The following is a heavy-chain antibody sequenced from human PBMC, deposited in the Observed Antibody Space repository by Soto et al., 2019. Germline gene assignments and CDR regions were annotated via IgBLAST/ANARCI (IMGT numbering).Heavy chain of an antibody. J-gene: IGHJ4*02. Sequence: QVQLVESGGGVVQPGRSLRLSCAASGFTFSSYAMHWVRQAPGKGLEWVAVISYDGSNKYYADSVKGRFTISRDNSKTXHLQMNSLRAEDTAVYYCVRDTSPYSSGWHNRHSDYWGQGTLVTVSS. CDR2: ISYDGSNK. D-gene: IGHD6-19*01. CDR3: VRDTSPYSSGWHNRHSDY. CDR1: GFTFSSYA. V-gene: IGHV3-30-3*01.